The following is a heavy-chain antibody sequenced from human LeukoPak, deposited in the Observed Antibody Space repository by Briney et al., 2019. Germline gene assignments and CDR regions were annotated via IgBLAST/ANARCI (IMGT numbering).Heavy chain of an antibody. J-gene: IGHJ4*02. D-gene: IGHD6-6*01. Sequence: SETLSLTCTVSGGSISSSSYYWGWIRQPPGKGLEWIGSIYYSGSTYYNPSLRSRVTISVDTSKNQFSLKLSSVTAADTAVYYCARQGFEYSSSSNYWGQGTLVTVSS. CDR1: GGSISSSSYY. V-gene: IGHV4-39*01. CDR3: ARQGFEYSSSSNY. CDR2: IYYSGST.